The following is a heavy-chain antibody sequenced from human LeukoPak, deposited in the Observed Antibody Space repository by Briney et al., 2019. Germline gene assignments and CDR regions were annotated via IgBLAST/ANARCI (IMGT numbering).Heavy chain of an antibody. J-gene: IGHJ5*02. CDR2: IYYSGST. V-gene: IGHV4-59*08. Sequence: SETLSLTCTVSGGSISSYYWSWIRQPPGKGLEWIGYIYYSGSTNYNPSLKSRVTISVDTSKNQFSLKLSSVTAADTAVYYCARSPGSYYDSLDWFDPWGQGTLVTVSS. D-gene: IGHD3-3*01. CDR3: ARSPGSYYDSLDWFDP. CDR1: GGSISSYY.